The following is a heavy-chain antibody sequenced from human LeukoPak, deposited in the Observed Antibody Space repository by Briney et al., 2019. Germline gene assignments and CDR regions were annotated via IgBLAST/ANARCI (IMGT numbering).Heavy chain of an antibody. CDR1: GFTVSSNY. D-gene: IGHD3-22*01. CDR2: ISGSGGST. J-gene: IGHJ4*02. CDR3: AKDPDYDSSGYYDY. Sequence: GGSLRLSCAASGFTVSSNYMSWVRQAPGKGLEWVSAISGSGGSTYYADSVKGRFTISRDNSKNTLYLQMNSLRAEDTAVYYRAKDPDYDSSGYYDYWGQGTLVTVSS. V-gene: IGHV3-23*01.